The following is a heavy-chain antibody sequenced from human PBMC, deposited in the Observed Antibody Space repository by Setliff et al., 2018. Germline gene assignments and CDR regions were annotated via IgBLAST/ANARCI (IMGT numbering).Heavy chain of an antibody. CDR3: AKELSMAYGND. Sequence: LRLSCAASGFTFTDAWMNWVRQAPGKGLEWVSSITGSGGGTYYADSVKGRFIVSRDNSKNTLYLQMNSLRVDDTAIYYCAKELSMAYGNDWGLGTLVTVSS. J-gene: IGHJ4*02. CDR1: GFTFTDAW. CDR2: ITGSGGGT. D-gene: IGHD1-1*01. V-gene: IGHV3-23*01.